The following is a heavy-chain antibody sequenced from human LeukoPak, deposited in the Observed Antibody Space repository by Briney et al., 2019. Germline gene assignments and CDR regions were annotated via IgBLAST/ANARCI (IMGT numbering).Heavy chain of an antibody. V-gene: IGHV3-23*01. CDR2: ITGSGGGT. CDR3: AKEVAAGCKGIDY. J-gene: IGHJ4*02. Sequence: GGSLRLSCAASGFTFSSYSMSWVRQAPGKGLEWVSGITGSGGGTYYADSVKRRFTISRDSSSSTLFLQMKSLRAEDTATYYCAKEVAAGCKGIDYWGQGILVTVSS. D-gene: IGHD6-13*01. CDR1: GFTFSSYS.